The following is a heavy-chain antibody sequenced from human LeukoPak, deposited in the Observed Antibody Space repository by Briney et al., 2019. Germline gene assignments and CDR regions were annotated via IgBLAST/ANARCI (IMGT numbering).Heavy chain of an antibody. CDR3: AIGPKFGFMYYYDSSGYPFDY. D-gene: IGHD3-22*01. CDR2: IITIFGTA. CDR1: GGTFSSYA. Sequence: SVKVSCKASGGTFSSYAISWVRQAPGQGLEWMGGIITIFGTANYAQKFQGRVTITADESTSTAYMELSSLRSEDTAVYYCAIGPKFGFMYYYDSSGYPFDYWGQGTLVTVSS. J-gene: IGHJ4*02. V-gene: IGHV1-69*13.